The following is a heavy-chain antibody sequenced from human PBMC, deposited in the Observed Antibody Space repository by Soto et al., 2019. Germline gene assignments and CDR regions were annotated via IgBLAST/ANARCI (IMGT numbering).Heavy chain of an antibody. Sequence: GGSLRLSCAASGFTFSSYAMSWVRQAPGKGLEWVSGIIGSGGTTYYADSVKGRFTISRDNSQNTLYLQMNDLRAGDTAVYYCAKDRSGSNWNNAFDIWGQGTMVTVSS. J-gene: IGHJ3*02. CDR2: IIGSGGTT. CDR3: AKDRSGSNWNNAFDI. V-gene: IGHV3-23*01. D-gene: IGHD3-10*01. CDR1: GFTFSSYA.